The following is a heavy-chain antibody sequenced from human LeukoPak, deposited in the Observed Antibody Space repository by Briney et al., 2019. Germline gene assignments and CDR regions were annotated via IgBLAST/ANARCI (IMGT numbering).Heavy chain of an antibody. D-gene: IGHD3-3*01. CDR2: ISSSSSYI. CDR3: ASCSLYYDFWSGYYLDENY. J-gene: IGHJ4*02. Sequence: KAGGSLRLSCAASGFTFSSYSMNWVRQAPGKGLEWVSSISSSSSYIYCADSVKGRFTISRDNAKNSLYLQMNSLRAEDTAVYYCASCSLYYDFWSGYYLDENYWGQGTLVTVSS. V-gene: IGHV3-21*01. CDR1: GFTFSSYS.